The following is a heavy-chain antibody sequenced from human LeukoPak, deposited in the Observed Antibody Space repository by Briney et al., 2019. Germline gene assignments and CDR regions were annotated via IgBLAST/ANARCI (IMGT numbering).Heavy chain of an antibody. J-gene: IGHJ6*02. CDR1: GFTFSSYW. CDR2: IASDGSST. D-gene: IGHD3-3*01. V-gene: IGHV3-74*01. Sequence: GGSLRLSCAASGFTFSSYWMNWVRQAPGKGLVWVSRIASDGSSTTYADSVKGRFSISRDNAKNTLYLQMNSLRVEDTAVYYCARYYDFWSGPMVYYYGMDVWGQGTTVTVSS. CDR3: ARYYDFWSGPMVYYYGMDV.